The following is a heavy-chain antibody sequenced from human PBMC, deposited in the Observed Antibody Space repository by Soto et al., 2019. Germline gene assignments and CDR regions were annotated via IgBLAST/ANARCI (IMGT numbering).Heavy chain of an antibody. CDR3: ARDRSRARGWFDP. D-gene: IGHD3-16*01. Sequence: QVQLVESGGGVVQPGRSLRLSCAASGFTFSSYGMHWVRQAPGKGLEWVAVMWYDGSNKYYADSVKGRFTISRDNSKNTLYLQMNSLRAEDTAVYYCARDRSRARGWFDPWGQGTLVTVSS. CDR2: MWYDGSNK. J-gene: IGHJ5*02. V-gene: IGHV3-33*01. CDR1: GFTFSSYG.